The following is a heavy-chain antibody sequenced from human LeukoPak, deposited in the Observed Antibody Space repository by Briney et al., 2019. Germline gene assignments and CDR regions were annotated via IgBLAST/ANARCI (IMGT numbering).Heavy chain of an antibody. J-gene: IGHJ4*02. CDR3: ARETPEYSSSWYFSRAATLFDY. D-gene: IGHD6-13*01. CDR2: INPSGGST. CDR1: GYTFTSYY. Sequence: RASVKVSCKASGYTFTSYYMHWVQQPPGQGLEWMGIINPSGGSTSYAQKFQGRVTMTRDMSTSTVYMELSSLRSEDTAVYYCARETPEYSSSWYFSRAATLFDYWGQGTLVTVSS. V-gene: IGHV1-46*01.